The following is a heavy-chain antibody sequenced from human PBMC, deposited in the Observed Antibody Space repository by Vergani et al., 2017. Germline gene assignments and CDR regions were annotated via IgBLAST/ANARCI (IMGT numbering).Heavy chain of an antibody. V-gene: IGHV1-69*01. CDR1: GYTLSRYS. Sequence: QVQLVQSGSELKKPGASVKVSCKASGYTLSRYSIYWVRQAPGQGLEWMGWIIPIIGTTNYAQKFQGRVTIAADEFSSTVFMELSSLTYEDTAVYYCARDVPVFCSGGRCYPGNDQYYAMEVWGQGTTVTVSS. J-gene: IGHJ6*02. D-gene: IGHD2-15*01. CDR3: ARDVPVFCSGGRCYPGNDQYYAMEV. CDR2: IIPIIGTT.